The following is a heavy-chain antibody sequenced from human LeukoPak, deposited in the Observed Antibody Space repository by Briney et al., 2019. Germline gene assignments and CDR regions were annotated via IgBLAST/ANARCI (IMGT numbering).Heavy chain of an antibody. D-gene: IGHD5-12*01. CDR1: GFTFSSYG. CDR3: AKEGGDYSGYETAYYFDY. CDR2: IWYDGSNK. Sequence: GRSLRLSCAASGFTFSSYGMHWVRQAPGKGLEWVAVIWYDGSNKYYADSVKGRFTISRDNSKNTLYLQMNSLKAEDKAVYYWAKEGGDYSGYETAYYFDYWGQGTLVTVSS. V-gene: IGHV3-33*06. J-gene: IGHJ4*02.